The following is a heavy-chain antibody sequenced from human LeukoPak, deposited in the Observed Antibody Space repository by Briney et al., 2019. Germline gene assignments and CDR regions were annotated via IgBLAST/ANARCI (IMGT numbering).Heavy chain of an antibody. V-gene: IGHV3-74*01. J-gene: IGHJ2*01. CDR2: IRNDGTTT. CDR3: VRLYKIEGADL. CDR1: GFTFSTYW. D-gene: IGHD1-14*01. Sequence: GGSLRLSCAASGFTFSTYWMHWVRQTPGEGLVWVSSIRNDGTTTNYADSVKGRFTISRDNAKNTLYLQMNSLRAEDTAVYYCVRLYKIEGADLWGRGTLVTVSS.